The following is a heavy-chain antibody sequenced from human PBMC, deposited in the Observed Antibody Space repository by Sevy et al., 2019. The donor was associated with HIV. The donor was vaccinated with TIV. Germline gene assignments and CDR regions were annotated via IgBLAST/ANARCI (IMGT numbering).Heavy chain of an antibody. CDR2: ISSSSSTI. J-gene: IGHJ6*02. CDR1: GFTFSSYS. V-gene: IGHV3-48*01. CDR3: ARGPPIAARGYGMDV. Sequence: GGSLRLSCAASGFTFSSYSMNWVRQAPGKGLEWVSYISSSSSTIYYADSVKGRFTISRDNAKNSLYLQMNSLRAEDTAVYYCARGPPIAARGYGMDVWGQGTTVTVSS. D-gene: IGHD6-6*01.